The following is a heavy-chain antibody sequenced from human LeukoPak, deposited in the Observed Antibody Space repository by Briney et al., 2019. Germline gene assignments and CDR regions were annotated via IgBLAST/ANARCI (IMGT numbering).Heavy chain of an antibody. V-gene: IGHV1-2*06. CDR1: GYTFTSYG. CDR2: INPNSGGT. J-gene: IGHJ3*02. Sequence: ASVKVSCKASGYTFTSYGISWVRQAPGQGLEWMGRINPNSGGTNYAQKFQGRVTMTRDTSISTAYMELSRLRSDDTAVYYCARDPEVDYDILTGYYNDAFDIWGQGTMVTVSS. D-gene: IGHD3-9*01. CDR3: ARDPEVDYDILTGYYNDAFDI.